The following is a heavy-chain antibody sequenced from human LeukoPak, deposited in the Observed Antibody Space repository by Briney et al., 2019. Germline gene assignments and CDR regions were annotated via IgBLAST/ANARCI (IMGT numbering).Heavy chain of an antibody. J-gene: IGHJ5*02. D-gene: IGHD4-17*01. Sequence: GASVKVSCKASGYTFTSYGISWVRQAPGQRLKGLGWISAYNGNTNYAQKLQGRVTMTTDTSTSTAYMELRSLRSDDTAVYYCARSTVTIPNWFDPWGQGTLVTVSS. V-gene: IGHV1-18*01. CDR1: GYTFTSYG. CDR2: ISAYNGNT. CDR3: ARSTVTIPNWFDP.